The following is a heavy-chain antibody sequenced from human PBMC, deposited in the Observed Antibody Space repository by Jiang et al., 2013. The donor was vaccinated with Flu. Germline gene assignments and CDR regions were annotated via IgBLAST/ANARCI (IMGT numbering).Heavy chain of an antibody. D-gene: IGHD2-2*01. CDR1: GGSISSGGYY. V-gene: IGHV4-31*03. Sequence: GPGLVKPSQTLSLTCTVSGGSISSGGYYWSWIRQHPGKGLEWIGYIYYSGSTYYNPSLKSRVTISVDTSKNQFSLKLSSVTAADTAVYYCARDTYYCSSTSCLRSGPNYYYYYGMDVWGQGTTVTVSS. CDR3: ARDTYYCSSTSCLRSGPNYYYYYGMDV. CDR2: IYYSGST. J-gene: IGHJ6*02.